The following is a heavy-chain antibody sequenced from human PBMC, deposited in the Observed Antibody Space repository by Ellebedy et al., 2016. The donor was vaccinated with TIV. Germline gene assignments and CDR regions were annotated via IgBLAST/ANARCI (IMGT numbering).Heavy chain of an antibody. V-gene: IGHV4-59*12. Sequence: MPSETLSLTCTVSGGSISSYYWGWIRQPPGKGLEWIGYIYYSGSTYYNPSLKSRVTISVDTSKNQFSLKLSSVTAADTAVYYCARRLLWFGESHGMDVWGQGTTVTVSS. J-gene: IGHJ6*02. D-gene: IGHD3-10*01. CDR3: ARRLLWFGESHGMDV. CDR2: IYYSGST. CDR1: GGSISSYY.